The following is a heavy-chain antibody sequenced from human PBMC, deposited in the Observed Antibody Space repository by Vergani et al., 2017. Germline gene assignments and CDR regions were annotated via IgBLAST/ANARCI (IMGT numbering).Heavy chain of an antibody. CDR3: ARESRGDILTGYHDAFDI. CDR1: GFTFSSYG. Sequence: QVQLVESGGGVVQPGRSLRLSCAASGFTFSSYGMHWVRQAPGKGLEWVAVISYDGSNKYYADSVKGRFTISRDNSKNTLYLQMNSLRAEDTAVYYCARESRGDILTGYHDAFDIWGQGTMVTVSS. J-gene: IGHJ3*02. V-gene: IGHV3-30*03. D-gene: IGHD3-9*01. CDR2: ISYDGSNK.